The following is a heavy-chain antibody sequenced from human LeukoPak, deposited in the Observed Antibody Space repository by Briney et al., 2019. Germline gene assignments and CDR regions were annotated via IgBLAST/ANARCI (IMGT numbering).Heavy chain of an antibody. D-gene: IGHD2-8*01. CDR2: IIPKFGSA. CDR1: GGTFSSYA. Sequence: SVKVSCKASGGTFSSYAISWVRQAPGQGLEWMGRIIPKFGSANYAQKFQGRVTITADKSTSTAYMELSSLRSEDTAVYYCASLGYCTKGVCSDNYYYYYYMDVWGKGTTVTVSS. V-gene: IGHV1-69*06. J-gene: IGHJ6*03. CDR3: ASLGYCTKGVCSDNYYYYYYMDV.